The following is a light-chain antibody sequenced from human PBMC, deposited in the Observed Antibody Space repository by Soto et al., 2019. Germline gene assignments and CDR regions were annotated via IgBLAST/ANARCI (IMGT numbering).Light chain of an antibody. Sequence: DIPMTQSPSTLSASVGDRVTITCRASQSISTWLAWYQQKPGKAPKLLIYDASSLESGVPSRFSGSGSGAEFTLTSSSLQPEDFASYYCQQYNSYSTFGQGTKVEIK. J-gene: IGKJ1*01. CDR1: QSISTW. CDR3: QQYNSYST. CDR2: DAS. V-gene: IGKV1-5*01.